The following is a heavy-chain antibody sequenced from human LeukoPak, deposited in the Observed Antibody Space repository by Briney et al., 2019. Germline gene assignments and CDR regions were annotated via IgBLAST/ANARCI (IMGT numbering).Heavy chain of an antibody. CDR2: IYYSGST. D-gene: IGHD5-24*01. CDR3: ARPRRDGYSLYFDY. V-gene: IGHV4-39*01. CDR1: GGSMSSYY. Sequence: KPSETLSLTCTVSGGSMSSYYWGWIRQPPGKGLEWIGSIYYSGSTYYNPSLKSRVTISVDTSKSQFSLKLSSVTAADTAVYYCARPRRDGYSLYFDYWGQGTLVTVSS. J-gene: IGHJ4*02.